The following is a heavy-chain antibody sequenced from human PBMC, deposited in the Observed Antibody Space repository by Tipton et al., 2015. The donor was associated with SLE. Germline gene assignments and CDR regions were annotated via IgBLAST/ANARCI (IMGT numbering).Heavy chain of an antibody. CDR3: AKDSAFDFWSGISTFFDY. D-gene: IGHD3-3*01. CDR1: GFTFSSYG. Sequence: GSLRLSCAASGFTFSSYGMHWVRQAPGKGLAWVAFIRYDGSNTYYADSVKGRFTISRDSSKNTLYLQMNTLRAEDTAVYYCAKDSAFDFWSGISTFFDYWGQGALVTVSS. V-gene: IGHV3-30*02. CDR2: IRYDGSNT. J-gene: IGHJ4*02.